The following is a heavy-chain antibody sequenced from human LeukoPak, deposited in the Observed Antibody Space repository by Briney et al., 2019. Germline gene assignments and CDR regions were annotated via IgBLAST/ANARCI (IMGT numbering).Heavy chain of an antibody. CDR2: IYTRGST. CDR3: ARGRYCSADICSGGDAFDI. D-gene: IGHD2-15*01. J-gene: IGHJ3*02. V-gene: IGHV4-4*07. Sequence: SETLSLTCAVSGGSINNYYWSWIRQPAGKGLEWIGRIYTRGSTNYNPSLKSRVTMSVDTSKNQFPLKLSSVTAADTAVYYCARGRYCSADICSGGDAFDIWGQGTMVSVSS. CDR1: GGSINNYY.